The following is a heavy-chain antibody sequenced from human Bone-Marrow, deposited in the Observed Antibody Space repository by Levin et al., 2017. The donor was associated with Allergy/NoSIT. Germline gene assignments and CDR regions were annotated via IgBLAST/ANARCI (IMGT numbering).Heavy chain of an antibody. D-gene: IGHD6-13*01. Sequence: GGSLRLSCAASGFTFSSYAMHWVRQAPGKGLEWVAVISYDGSNKYYADSVKGRFTISRDNSKNTLYLQMNSLRAEDTAVYYCARDGSGIRSSWYPPGGWFDPWGQGTLVTVSS. CDR3: ARDGSGIRSSWYPPGGWFDP. J-gene: IGHJ5*02. V-gene: IGHV3-30-3*01. CDR2: ISYDGSNK. CDR1: GFTFSSYA.